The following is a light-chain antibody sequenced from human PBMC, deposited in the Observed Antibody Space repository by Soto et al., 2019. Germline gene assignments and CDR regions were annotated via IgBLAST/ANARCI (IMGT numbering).Light chain of an antibody. V-gene: IGLV1-40*01. Sequence: QSVLTQPPSVSGAPGQTVTISCTGSSSNIGVGHDVHWYQQLPGTAPKLLIYGNTNRPSGVPDRFSGSKSGTSAALAITGLQADDEADDYYQSYYSSRSGHLVFGGGTKVTVL. CDR3: QSYYSSRSGHLV. CDR1: SSNIGVGHD. CDR2: GNT. J-gene: IGLJ3*02.